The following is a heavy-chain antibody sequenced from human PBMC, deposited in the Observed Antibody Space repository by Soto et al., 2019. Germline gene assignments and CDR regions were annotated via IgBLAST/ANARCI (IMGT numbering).Heavy chain of an antibody. J-gene: IGHJ6*04. CDR3: AAGGYYYYGMDV. V-gene: IGHV1-58*02. Sequence: QMQLVQSGPEVKKPGTSVKVSCKASGFIFSSSAMQWVRQARGQRLEWIGWIVVGSGNTNYAQKFQERVTITRDMSTSTAYIELSSLRSEDTAVYYCAAGGYYYYGMDVWGEGTTVTVSS. D-gene: IGHD3-16*01. CDR1: GFIFSSSA. CDR2: IVVGSGNT.